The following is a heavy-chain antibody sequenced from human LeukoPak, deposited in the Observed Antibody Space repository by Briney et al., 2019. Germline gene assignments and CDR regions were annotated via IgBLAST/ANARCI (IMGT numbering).Heavy chain of an antibody. CDR1: GGSISSGDYY. Sequence: PSQTLSLTCTVPGGSISSGDYYWSWIRQPPGKGLEWIGYIYYSGSTYYNPSLKSRVTISVDTSKNQFSLKLSSVTAADTAVYYCARDAQGYYFDYWGQGTLVTVSS. CDR2: IYYSGST. J-gene: IGHJ4*02. V-gene: IGHV4-30-4*08. CDR3: ARDAQGYYFDY.